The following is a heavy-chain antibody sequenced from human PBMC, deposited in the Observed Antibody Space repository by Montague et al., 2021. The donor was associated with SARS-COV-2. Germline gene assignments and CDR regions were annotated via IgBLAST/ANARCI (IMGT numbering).Heavy chain of an antibody. V-gene: IGHV4-59*01. Sequence: SETLSLTCSVSGTSITSYYWNWIRQPPGKGLEWIGYISDSGSTNYSPSLKSRVTMSVDTSKNQMSLKLTSVTAADTAVYYCARGCLSYFGAGSHCYGMDLWGQGTTVTVSS. J-gene: IGHJ6*02. CDR2: ISDSGST. D-gene: IGHD3-10*01. CDR1: GTSITSYY. CDR3: ARGCLSYFGAGSHCYGMDL.